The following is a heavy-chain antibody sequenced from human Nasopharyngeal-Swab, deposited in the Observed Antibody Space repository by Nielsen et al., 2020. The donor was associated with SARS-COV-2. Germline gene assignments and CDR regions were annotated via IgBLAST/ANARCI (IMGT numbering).Heavy chain of an antibody. CDR3: AREPGGIVAPGRHFDP. CDR1: GYTFTGHN. CDR2: ITPSGGAT. V-gene: IGHV1-46*01. J-gene: IGHJ5*02. D-gene: IGHD6-13*01. Sequence: ASVKVSCKASGYTFTGHNMHWVRQAPGQGLEWMGVITPSGGATNYARKFQGRVTMTRDPSTSTVYLDLSSLKSEDTAVYFCAREPGGIVAPGRHFDPWGQGTLVTVSS.